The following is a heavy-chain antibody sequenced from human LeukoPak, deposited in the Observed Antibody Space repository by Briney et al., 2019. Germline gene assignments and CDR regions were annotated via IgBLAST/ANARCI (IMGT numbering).Heavy chain of an antibody. J-gene: IGHJ4*02. D-gene: IGHD3-16*01. CDR2: INPTSGVT. V-gene: IGHV1-2*02. Sequence: ASAKVSSKPSVYSFTEYYMHWGPQAPGQGLEGMGWINPTSGVTNSAQTFQGRITMTRDTSITTVYVEVSWLTSDATAIYYCARADRLHGGPYLIAQWGQGTLVTVSS. CDR3: ARADRLHGGPYLIAQ. CDR1: VYSFTEYY.